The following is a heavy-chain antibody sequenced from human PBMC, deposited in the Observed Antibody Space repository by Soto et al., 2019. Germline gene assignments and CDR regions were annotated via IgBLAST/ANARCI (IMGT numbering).Heavy chain of an antibody. J-gene: IGHJ4*01. CDR3: AKDLRADSSGYSDY. V-gene: IGHV4-34*01. D-gene: IGHD3-22*01. CDR1: RGSFSAYF. CDR2: IDHRGIT. Sequence: SETLSLTCAIYRGSFSAYFWAWVRQSPGKGLEWIGEIDHRGITRYNPSLRRRVTITVDTSRNQFSLKLTSVTAADMAVYYCAKDLRADSSGYSDYWGQGTLVTVSS.